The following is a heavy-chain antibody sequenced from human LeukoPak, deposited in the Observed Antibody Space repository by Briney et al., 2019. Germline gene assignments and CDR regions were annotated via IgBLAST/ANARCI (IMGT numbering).Heavy chain of an antibody. CDR2: IKQDGTEK. Sequence: GGSLRLSCAASGFTFTTYWMSWVRQAPGKGLEWVANIKQDGTEKYYVDSVKGRFTISRDNAKNSLYLQMNSLRAEDTAVYYCARAGRKSRGVDIVRKKETGYYYYMDVWGKGTTVTVSS. J-gene: IGHJ6*03. D-gene: IGHD2-15*01. CDR3: ARAGRKSRGVDIVRKKETGYYYYMDV. V-gene: IGHV3-7*01. CDR1: GFTFTTYW.